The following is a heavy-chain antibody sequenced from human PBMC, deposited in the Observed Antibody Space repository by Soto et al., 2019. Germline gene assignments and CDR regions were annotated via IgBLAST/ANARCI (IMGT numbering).Heavy chain of an antibody. J-gene: IGHJ4*02. Sequence: EVHLVESGGGLVQPGGSLRLSCAASGFTFSSYSMSWVRQAPGKGLEWVANIEQDGSEKNYVDSVKGRFTISRDNAKNSLYLQMNNLRAEDTAVYYCAREGRGYCSSTTCPGIWGQGTLVTVSS. V-gene: IGHV3-7*01. CDR1: GFTFSSYS. D-gene: IGHD2-2*01. CDR3: AREGRGYCSSTTCPGI. CDR2: IEQDGSEK.